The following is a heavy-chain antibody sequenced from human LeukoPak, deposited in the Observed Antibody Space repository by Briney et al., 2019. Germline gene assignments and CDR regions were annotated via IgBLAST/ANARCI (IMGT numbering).Heavy chain of an antibody. CDR3: TKAQYSNAWDYSDY. J-gene: IGHJ4*02. D-gene: IGHD6-19*01. V-gene: IGHV3-23*01. CDR2: ISSSGSAS. Sequence: PGGSLRLSCVASGFTFSSYAMNWVRQAPGKGLEWVSGISSSGSASYYADSVKGRFTISRDNSRYTLYLQMNNLSADDTAVYYCTKAQYSNAWDYSDYWGQGTLVTVSS. CDR1: GFTFSSYA.